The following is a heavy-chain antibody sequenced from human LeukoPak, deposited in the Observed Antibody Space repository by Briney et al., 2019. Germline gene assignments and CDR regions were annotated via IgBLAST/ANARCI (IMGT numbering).Heavy chain of an antibody. Sequence: GGSLRLSCAASGFIFSSYAMSWVRQAPGKGLEWVSSISSSSSYIYYADSVKGRFTISRDNAKNSLYLQMNSLRAEDTAVYYCARARETSDFDYWGQGTLVTVSS. CDR1: GFIFSSYA. V-gene: IGHV3-21*01. J-gene: IGHJ4*02. D-gene: IGHD1-26*01. CDR2: ISSSSSYI. CDR3: ARARETSDFDY.